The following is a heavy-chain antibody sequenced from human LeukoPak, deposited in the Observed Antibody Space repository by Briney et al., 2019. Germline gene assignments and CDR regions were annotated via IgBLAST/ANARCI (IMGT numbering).Heavy chain of an antibody. Sequence: GGSLRLSCAASGFTFDDYAMHWVRQPPGKGLEWVLRISWNSGSIAYADSVKGRFTISRATAKNSLYLHMNSLRADDTALYYCAKDKAAAGLHDAFDIWGQGTMVTVSS. V-gene: IGHV3-9*01. D-gene: IGHD6-13*01. CDR1: GFTFDDYA. CDR2: ISWNSGSI. CDR3: AKDKAAAGLHDAFDI. J-gene: IGHJ3*02.